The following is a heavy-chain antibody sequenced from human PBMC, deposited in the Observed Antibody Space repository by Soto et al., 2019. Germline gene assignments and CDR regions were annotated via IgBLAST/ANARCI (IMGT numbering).Heavy chain of an antibody. D-gene: IGHD1-1*01. Sequence: GGSLRLSCAASGFTFSSYWMSWVRQAPGKGLEWVANIKQDGSEKYYVDSVKGRFTIPRDNAKNSLYLQMNSLRAKDTAVYYCARDGPHWNYGMDVWGQGTTVTVSS. CDR3: ARDGPHWNYGMDV. V-gene: IGHV3-7*03. CDR2: IKQDGSEK. J-gene: IGHJ6*02. CDR1: GFTFSSYW.